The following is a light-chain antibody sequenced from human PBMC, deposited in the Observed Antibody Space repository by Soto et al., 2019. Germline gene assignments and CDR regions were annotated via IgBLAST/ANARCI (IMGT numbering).Light chain of an antibody. V-gene: IGKV3-15*01. CDR2: GAS. CDR1: QSVSSN. J-gene: IGKJ4*01. Sequence: DIVMTQSPATLSASPGERATISCRASQSVSSNLAWYQQKPGQAPRLLIYGASTRTTGIPARFSGSGSGTEFTLTISSLQSEDFAVYYCQQYNNWPVTFGGGTKVEIK. CDR3: QQYNNWPVT.